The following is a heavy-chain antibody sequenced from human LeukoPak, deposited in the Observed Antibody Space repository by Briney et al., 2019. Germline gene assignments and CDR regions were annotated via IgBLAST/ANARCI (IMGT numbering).Heavy chain of an antibody. V-gene: IGHV3-23*01. CDR1: GFTFSSYA. Sequence: GGSLRLSCAASGFTFSSYAMSWVRQAPGKGLEWVSAISGSGGSTYYADSVKGRFTISRDNSKNTLYLQMNSLRAEDTAVYYCAKDRGYGSGWLGLDYWGQGTLVTVSS. CDR2: ISGSGGST. CDR3: AKDRGYGSGWLGLDY. J-gene: IGHJ4*02. D-gene: IGHD6-19*01.